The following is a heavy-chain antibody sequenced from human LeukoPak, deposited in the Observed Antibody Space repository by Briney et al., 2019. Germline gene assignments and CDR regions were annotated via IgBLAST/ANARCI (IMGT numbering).Heavy chain of an antibody. Sequence: ASVKVSCKASGYTFTSYDINWVRQATGQGLEWMGWMNPNSGNTGYAQKFQGRVTMTRNTSISTAYMELSSLRSEDTAVYYCAGRIVVGSDNAFDIWGQGTMVTVSS. CDR3: AGRIVVGSDNAFDI. D-gene: IGHD2-15*01. V-gene: IGHV1-8*01. J-gene: IGHJ3*02. CDR2: MNPNSGNT. CDR1: GYTFTSYD.